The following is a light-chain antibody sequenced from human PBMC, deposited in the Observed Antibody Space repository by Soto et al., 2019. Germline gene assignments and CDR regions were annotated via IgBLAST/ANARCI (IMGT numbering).Light chain of an antibody. CDR3: QQSYSSPDT. CDR1: QSISNY. Sequence: DIPMTQSPSSLSASVGDRVTITCRASQSISNYLNWYQQKPGKAPKLLIYTASNLQSGVPSRFSGSGSGTDFSLTISSLQPEDFATYYCQQSYSSPDTFGQGTNLEIK. CDR2: TAS. J-gene: IGKJ2*01. V-gene: IGKV1-39*01.